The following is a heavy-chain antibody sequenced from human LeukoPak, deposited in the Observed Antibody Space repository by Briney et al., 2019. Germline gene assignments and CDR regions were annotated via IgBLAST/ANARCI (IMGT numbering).Heavy chain of an antibody. Sequence: SETLSLTCTVSGGSISSYYWSWIRQPAGKGLEWLGRIYSSGSTNYNPSLKSRVTMSVDTSKNQFSLRLSSMTAADTAVYYCARSAPTYYYDSSGDPAFDYWGQGTLVTVSS. J-gene: IGHJ4*02. D-gene: IGHD3-22*01. CDR3: ARSAPTYYYDSSGDPAFDY. CDR1: GGSISSYY. V-gene: IGHV4-4*07. CDR2: IYSSGST.